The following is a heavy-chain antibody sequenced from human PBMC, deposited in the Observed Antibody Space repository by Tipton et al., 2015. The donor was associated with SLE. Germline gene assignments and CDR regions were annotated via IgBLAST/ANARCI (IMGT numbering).Heavy chain of an antibody. V-gene: IGHV4-59*12. Sequence: TLSLTCTLSGGSISGYYWSWIRQPPGKGLEWIGYIYYGGSTNYNPSLKSRVTKSVDTSKNQFSLKLSSVTAADTAVYYCARGLGSYSSGWRYYYYYMDVWGKGTTVTISS. CDR3: ARGLGSYSSGWRYYYYYMDV. CDR1: GGSISGYY. J-gene: IGHJ6*03. D-gene: IGHD6-19*01. CDR2: IYYGGST.